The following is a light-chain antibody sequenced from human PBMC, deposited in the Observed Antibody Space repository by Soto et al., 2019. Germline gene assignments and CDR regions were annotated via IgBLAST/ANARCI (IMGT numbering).Light chain of an antibody. J-gene: IGKJ1*01. V-gene: IGKV3-15*01. CDR3: QQYNNWLPWT. CDR2: GAS. CDR1: QSVSSN. Sequence: EIVMTQSPATLSVSPGERATLSCRASQSVSSNLAWYQQKPGQAPRLLIYGASTRATGIPARFSGSGSGTEFTLTNSSRQSEDFAVYYCQQYNNWLPWTFGQGTKVEIK.